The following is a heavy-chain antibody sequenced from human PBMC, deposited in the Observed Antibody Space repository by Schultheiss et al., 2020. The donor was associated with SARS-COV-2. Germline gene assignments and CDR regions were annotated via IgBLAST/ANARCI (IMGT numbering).Heavy chain of an antibody. Sequence: GESLKISCAASGFTFSSYAMHWVRQAPGKGLEWVAVISYDGSNKYYADSVKGRFTISRDNSKNTLYLQMNSLRAEDTAVYYCARDLPRSNKPQQLARTNYYYGMDVWGQGTTVTVSS. D-gene: IGHD6-13*01. CDR1: GFTFSSYA. V-gene: IGHV3-30-3*01. CDR2: ISYDGSNK. J-gene: IGHJ6*02. CDR3: ARDLPRSNKPQQLARTNYYYGMDV.